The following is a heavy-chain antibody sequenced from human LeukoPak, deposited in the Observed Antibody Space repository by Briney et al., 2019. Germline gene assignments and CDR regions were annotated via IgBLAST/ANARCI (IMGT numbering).Heavy chain of an antibody. CDR2: INHSGST. V-gene: IGHV4-39*01. J-gene: IGHJ4*02. Sequence: PSETLSLTCAVSGGSISSSSYYWSWIRQPPGKGLEWIGEINHSGSTNYNPSLKSRVTISVDTSKNQFSLKLSSVTAADTAVYYCAGHGPWVFYYFDSWGQGTLVTVSS. D-gene: IGHD7-27*01. CDR1: GGSISSSSYY. CDR3: AGHGPWVFYYFDS.